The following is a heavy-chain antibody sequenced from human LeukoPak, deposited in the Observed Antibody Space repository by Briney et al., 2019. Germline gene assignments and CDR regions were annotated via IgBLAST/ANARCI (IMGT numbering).Heavy chain of an antibody. J-gene: IGHJ5*02. CDR2: IYHIGNT. D-gene: IGHD3-3*01. CDR3: GRGDYDFLFDP. V-gene: IGHV4-59*01. CDR1: GDSLISIY. Sequence: SETLSLTCTVSGDSLISIYWSWIRQPPGKGLEWIGYIYHIGNTNYNPSFKTRVTMPLDPPQDQFSLKLSALTAADTAVYYCGRGDYDFLFDPWGQGTLVTVSS.